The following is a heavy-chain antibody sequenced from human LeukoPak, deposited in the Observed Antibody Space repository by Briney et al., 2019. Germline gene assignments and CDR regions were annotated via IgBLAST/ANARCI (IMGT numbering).Heavy chain of an antibody. CDR2: IIPIFGTA. CDR3: AGPGVVVAAHYGMDV. D-gene: IGHD2-15*01. J-gene: IGHJ6*04. V-gene: IGHV1-69*06. Sequence: GASVKVSCKASGGTFSSYAISWVRQAPGQGLEWMGGIIPIFGTANYAQKFQGRVTITADKSTSTAYMELSSLRSEDTAVYYCAGPGVVVAAHYGMDVWGKGTTVTVSP. CDR1: GGTFSSYA.